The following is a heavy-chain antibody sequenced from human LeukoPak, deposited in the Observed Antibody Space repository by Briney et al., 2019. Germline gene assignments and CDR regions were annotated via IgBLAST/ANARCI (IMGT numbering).Heavy chain of an antibody. J-gene: IGHJ4*02. CDR1: GFNFSGSA. D-gene: IGHD3-16*02. Sequence: GGSLRLSCAASGFNFSGSAIRWVRQASGKGLEWVGRTRNKGYNYATAYAASVQGRFSISRDESKTTVHLQMNSLKTEDTAVYYCTTLNYVWGGYRPDYWGQGTLVIVSS. CDR2: TRNKGYNYAT. V-gene: IGHV3-73*01. CDR3: TTLNYVWGGYRPDY.